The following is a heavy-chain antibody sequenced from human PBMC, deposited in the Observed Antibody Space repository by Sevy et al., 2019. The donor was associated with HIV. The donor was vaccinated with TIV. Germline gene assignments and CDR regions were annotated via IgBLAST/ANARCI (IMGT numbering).Heavy chain of an antibody. J-gene: IGHJ4*02. Sequence: GGCLRLSCAASGFTFSSYAMSWVRQAPGKGLEWISAISGSGGSTYYADSVKGRFTISRDNSKNTLYLQMNSLRAEDTAVYYCAVSMVRGLIIVGGFGYFDYWGQGTLVTVSS. D-gene: IGHD3-10*01. V-gene: IGHV3-23*01. CDR3: AVSMVRGLIIVGGFGYFDY. CDR2: ISGSGGST. CDR1: GFTFSSYA.